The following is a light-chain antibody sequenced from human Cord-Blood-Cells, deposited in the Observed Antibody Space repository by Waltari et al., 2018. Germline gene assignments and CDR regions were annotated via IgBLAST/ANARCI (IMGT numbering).Light chain of an antibody. CDR1: QSVSSN. CDR2: GAS. CDR3: MQSIQLPLT. J-gene: IGKJ3*01. Sequence: EIVMTQSPATLSVSPGERATLSCRASQSVSSNLAWYQQKPGQAPRPLIYGASTRATGIPARFSGSGSGTDFTLKISRVEAEEVGVYYCMQSIQLPLTFGPGTKVDIK. V-gene: IGKV3-15*01.